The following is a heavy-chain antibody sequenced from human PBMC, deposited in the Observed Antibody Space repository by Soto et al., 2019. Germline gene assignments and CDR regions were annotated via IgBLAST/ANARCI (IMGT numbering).Heavy chain of an antibody. J-gene: IGHJ4*02. V-gene: IGHV1-46*01. D-gene: IGHD6-13*01. Sequence: GASVKVSCKASGYTFTSYYMHWVRQAPGQGLEWMGIINPSGGGTSYAQKFQGRVTMTRDTSTSTVYMELSSLRSEDTAVYYCARGSGIAAAGTGLVYWGQGTLVTVSS. CDR2: INPSGGGT. CDR1: GYTFTSYY. CDR3: ARGSGIAAAGTGLVY.